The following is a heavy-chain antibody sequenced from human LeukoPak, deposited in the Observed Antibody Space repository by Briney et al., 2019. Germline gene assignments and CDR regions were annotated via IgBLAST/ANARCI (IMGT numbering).Heavy chain of an antibody. CDR1: GGSFSGDY. CDR3: ARQGTRYSSSPDGDY. D-gene: IGHD6-6*01. V-gene: IGHV4-34*01. Sequence: SETLSLTCAVYGGSFSGDYWSWIRQPPGKGLEWIGEINNSGSTNYNPSLKSRVTISVATSKNQFSLKLSSVTAADTAVYYCARQGTRYSSSPDGDYWGQGTLVTVSS. CDR2: INNSGST. J-gene: IGHJ4*02.